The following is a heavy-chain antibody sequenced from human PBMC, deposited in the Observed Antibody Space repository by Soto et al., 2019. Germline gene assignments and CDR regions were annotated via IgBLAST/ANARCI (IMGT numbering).Heavy chain of an antibody. D-gene: IGHD6-19*01. V-gene: IGHV3-23*01. J-gene: IGHJ4*02. CDR3: AKVNIAVAGTLPFY. CDR1: VFTFSSYA. Sequence: GSLRLSCAASVFTFSSYAMSWVRQAPGKGLEWVSAISGSGGSTYYADSVKGRFTISRDNSKNTLYLQMNSLRAEDTAVYYCAKVNIAVAGTLPFYWGQGTLVTVSS. CDR2: ISGSGGST.